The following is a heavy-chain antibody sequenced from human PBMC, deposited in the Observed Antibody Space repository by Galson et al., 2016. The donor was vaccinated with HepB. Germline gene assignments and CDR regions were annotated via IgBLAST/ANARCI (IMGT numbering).Heavy chain of an antibody. J-gene: IGHJ6*03. CDR2: ISSSSSDI. CDR3: ARDLIAAAGRTFYYYYYYMDV. V-gene: IGHV3-21*01. D-gene: IGHD6-13*01. CDR1: GFTLSYYS. Sequence: SLRLSCAASGFTLSYYSMNWVRQAPGKGLEWVSSISSSSSDIYYADSAKGRFTISGDNAKNSLYLQMNSLRAEDTAVYYCARDLIAAAGRTFYYYYYYMDVWGKGTTVTVSS.